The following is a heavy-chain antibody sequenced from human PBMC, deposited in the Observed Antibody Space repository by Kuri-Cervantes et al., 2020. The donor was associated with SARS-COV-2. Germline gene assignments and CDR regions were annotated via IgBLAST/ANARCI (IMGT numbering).Heavy chain of an antibody. CDR3: ADRNFDY. Sequence: GESLKISCEASGFTFSTYGMNWVRQAPGRGLEWVGLISGDGSYKFYGDSVKGRFTISRDNSKNTLFLQMNFLRPEDTAMYYCADRNFDYWGQGTLVTVSS. CDR2: ISGDGSYK. V-gene: IGHV3-30*03. CDR1: GFTFSTYG. J-gene: IGHJ4*02.